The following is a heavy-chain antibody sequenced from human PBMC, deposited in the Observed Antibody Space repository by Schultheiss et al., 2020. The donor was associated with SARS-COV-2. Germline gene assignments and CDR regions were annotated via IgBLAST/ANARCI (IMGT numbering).Heavy chain of an antibody. CDR3: ARESVGSSSFGY. J-gene: IGHJ4*02. D-gene: IGHD6-6*01. CDR1: GGSISGYY. Sequence: SQTLSLTCTVSGGSISGYYWSWIRQPPGKGLEWIGSIYHSGSTYYNPSLKSRVTISVDTSKNQFSLKLSSVTAADTAVYYCARESVGSSSFGYWGQGTLVTVSS. CDR2: IYHSGST. V-gene: IGHV4-59*12.